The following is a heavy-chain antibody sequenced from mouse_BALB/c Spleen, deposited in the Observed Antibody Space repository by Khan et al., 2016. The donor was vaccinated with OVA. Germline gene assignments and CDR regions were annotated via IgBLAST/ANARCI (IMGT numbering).Heavy chain of an antibody. CDR3: AREEYDGFYRAWFAY. J-gene: IGHJ3*01. Sequence: VQLQESGAELVRPGSSVKISCKASGHAFSNYWMNWVKQRPGQGLEWIGQIYPGEANTNYNGKFKGKVTLTVDKSSSTAYMQPSSLTSEDSAVXFCAREEYDGFYRAWFAYWGQGTLVTVSA. CDR2: IYPGEANT. D-gene: IGHD2-3*01. V-gene: IGHV1-80*01. CDR1: GHAFSNYW.